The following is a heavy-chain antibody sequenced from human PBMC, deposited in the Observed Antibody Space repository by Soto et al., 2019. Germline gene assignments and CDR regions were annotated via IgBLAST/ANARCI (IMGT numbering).Heavy chain of an antibody. CDR1: GFTFSSYG. CDR3: ARAYRPYYYYYGMDV. V-gene: IGHV3-33*01. CDR2: IWYDGSNK. Sequence: QVQLVESGGGVVQPGRSLRLSCAASGFTFSSYGMHWVRQAPGKGLEWVAVIWYDGSNKYYADSVKDRFTISRDNSKNTLYLQMNSLRAEDTAVYYCARAYRPYYYYYGMDVWGQGTTVTVSS. J-gene: IGHJ6*02.